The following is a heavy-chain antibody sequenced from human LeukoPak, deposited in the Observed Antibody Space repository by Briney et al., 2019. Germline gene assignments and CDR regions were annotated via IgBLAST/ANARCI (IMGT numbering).Heavy chain of an antibody. V-gene: IGHV3-23*01. CDR3: ARAVAVSRGLSGYY. D-gene: IGHD6-19*01. CDR2: ISGSGSSK. Sequence: GGSLRLSCAASGFTFTIYAMSWVRQAPGKGLEWVSAISGSGSSKYSADSVKGRFTITRDNSKNTLYLQMNSLRAEDTAVYYCARAVAVSRGLSGYYWGQGTLVTVSS. CDR1: GFTFTIYA. J-gene: IGHJ4*02.